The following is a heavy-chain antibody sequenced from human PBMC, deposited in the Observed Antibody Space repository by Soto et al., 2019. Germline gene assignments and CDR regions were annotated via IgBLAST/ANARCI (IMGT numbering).Heavy chain of an antibody. J-gene: IGHJ6*02. CDR2: IIPILGIA. Sequence: QVQLVQSGAEVKKPGSSVKVSCKASGGTFSTYTITWVRQAPGQGLEWMGDIIPILGIANYAQEFQGRVTITADKSTTTDYMELSSLRSEDTAMYYCARHSGYGMDVWGQGTTVTVSS. V-gene: IGHV1-69*02. CDR3: ARHSGYGMDV. CDR1: GGTFSTYT.